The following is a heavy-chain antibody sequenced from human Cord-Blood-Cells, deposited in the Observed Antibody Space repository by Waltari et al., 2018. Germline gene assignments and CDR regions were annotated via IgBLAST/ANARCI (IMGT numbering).Heavy chain of an antibody. J-gene: IGHJ2*01. CDR2: MNPNSGNT. CDR3: ARGLWGDYVHFDL. CDR1: AYTFASYD. V-gene: IGHV1-8*01. D-gene: IGHD4-17*01. Sequence: VHLVQSGAAVKKSGASVKVSCKAAAYTFASYDINSVRQATGQGLEWMGWMNPNSGNTGYAQKFQGRVTMTRNTSISTAYMELSSLRSEDTAVYYCARGLWGDYVHFDLWGRGTLVTVSS.